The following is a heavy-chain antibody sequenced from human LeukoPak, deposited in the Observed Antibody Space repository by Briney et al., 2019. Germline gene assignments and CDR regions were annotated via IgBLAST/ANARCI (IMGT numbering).Heavy chain of an antibody. CDR2: IYYSGST. V-gene: IGHV4-59*01. D-gene: IGHD6-19*01. CDR1: GGSISSYY. Sequence: PSETLSLTCTVSGGSISSYYWSWIRQPPGKGLEWIGYIYYSGSTNYNPSLKSRVTISVDTSKNQFSLKLSSVTAADTAVYYCARESNPSSGWYGIDYWGQGTRVTVSS. J-gene: IGHJ4*02. CDR3: ARESNPSSGWYGIDY.